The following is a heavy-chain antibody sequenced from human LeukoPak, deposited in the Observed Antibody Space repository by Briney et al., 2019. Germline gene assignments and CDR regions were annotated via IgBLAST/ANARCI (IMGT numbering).Heavy chain of an antibody. CDR3: AKFLYYCGSGIFDAFDI. CDR1: GYSFISNW. Sequence: GESLKISCKGSGYSFISNWIGWVRQMPGKGLEWMWIIYPGDSDTNYSPSLQGQVTISADKSISTAYLQWSSLSASDTAMYYCAKFLYYCGSGIFDAFDIWGQGTMVTVSS. D-gene: IGHD3-10*01. CDR2: IYPGDSDT. J-gene: IGHJ3*02. V-gene: IGHV5-51*01.